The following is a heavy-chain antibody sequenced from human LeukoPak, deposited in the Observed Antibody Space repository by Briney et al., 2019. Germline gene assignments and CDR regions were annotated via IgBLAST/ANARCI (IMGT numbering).Heavy chain of an antibody. D-gene: IGHD3-22*01. Sequence: GSSVKVSCKASGGTFSSYAISWVRQAPGQGLEWMGGIIPIFGTANYAQKFQGRVTITADESTSTAYMELSSLRSEDTAVYYCVRVYDSSGYYPYFDYWGQGTLVTVSS. V-gene: IGHV1-69*01. CDR2: IIPIFGTA. J-gene: IGHJ4*02. CDR1: GGTFSSYA. CDR3: VRVYDSSGYYPYFDY.